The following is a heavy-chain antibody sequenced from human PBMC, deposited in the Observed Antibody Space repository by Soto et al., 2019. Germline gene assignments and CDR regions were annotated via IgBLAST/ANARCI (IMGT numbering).Heavy chain of an antibody. Sequence: SQTLSLTCAISVDTVSTNRAAWNWIRQSPSRGLEWLGRTYYYKSKWDNDYAVSLKSRITINPDTSNNQFSLQLRSLSPEDTAVYYCAREGRSPTWFDSWGRGILVTVSS. J-gene: IGHJ5*01. CDR3: AREGRSPTWFDS. CDR2: TYYYKSKWDN. V-gene: IGHV6-1*01. CDR1: VDTVSTNRAA.